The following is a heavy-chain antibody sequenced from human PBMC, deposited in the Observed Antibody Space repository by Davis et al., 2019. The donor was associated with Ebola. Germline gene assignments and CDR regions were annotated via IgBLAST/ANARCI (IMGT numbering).Heavy chain of an antibody. CDR3: AKDTEWQLGYYFDY. D-gene: IGHD6-13*01. Sequence: SLKISCAASGFTFDDAMHWVRQVPWKGLEWVSGISWNSGSIGYADSVKGRFTISRDNAKNSLYLQMNSLRAEDTALYYCAKDTEWQLGYYFDYWGQGTLVTVAS. CDR2: ISWNSGSI. V-gene: IGHV3-9*01. J-gene: IGHJ4*02. CDR1: GFTFDDA.